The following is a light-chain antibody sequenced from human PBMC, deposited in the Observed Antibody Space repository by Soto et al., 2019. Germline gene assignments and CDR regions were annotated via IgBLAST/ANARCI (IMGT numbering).Light chain of an antibody. CDR3: QQSYSSPRT. Sequence: DIQMTQSPSSLSASVGDRVTITCRASQSISNYLNWYQQKPGKAPELLIYLASSLQSVVPSRFSGSGSGTDFTLTISSLQPEDFATYYCQQSYSSPRTFGQGTKVEIK. V-gene: IGKV1-39*01. CDR2: LAS. J-gene: IGKJ1*01. CDR1: QSISNY.